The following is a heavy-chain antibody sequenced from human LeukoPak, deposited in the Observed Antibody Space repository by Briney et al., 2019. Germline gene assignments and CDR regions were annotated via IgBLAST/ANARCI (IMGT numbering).Heavy chain of an antibody. D-gene: IGHD1-1*01. CDR2: IYYSGST. J-gene: IGHJ3*02. CDR3: VRDSLQLDVWWDGTFDS. V-gene: IGHV4-59*01. CDR1: GGSISRYY. Sequence: SETLSLTCTVSGGSISRYYWSWVRQPPGKGLEWIGHIYYSGSTNYNPSLRGRVTISVDTSKNQFSLKLSSVTAADTAVYYCVRDSLQLDVWWDGTFDSWGQGTMVTVSS.